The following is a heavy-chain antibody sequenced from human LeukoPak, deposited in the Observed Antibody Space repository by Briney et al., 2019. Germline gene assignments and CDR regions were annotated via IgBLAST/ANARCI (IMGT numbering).Heavy chain of an antibody. CDR1: GGSISSSSYY. V-gene: IGHV4-39*07. CDR3: ARDSRYCSGGSCYSPSTFDY. D-gene: IGHD2-15*01. Sequence: SETLSLTCTVSGGSISSSSYYWGWIRQPPGKGLEWIGSIYYSGSTYCNPSLKSRVTISVDTSKNQFSLKLSSVTAADTAVYYCARDSRYCSGGSCYSPSTFDYWGQGTLVTVYS. CDR2: IYYSGST. J-gene: IGHJ4*02.